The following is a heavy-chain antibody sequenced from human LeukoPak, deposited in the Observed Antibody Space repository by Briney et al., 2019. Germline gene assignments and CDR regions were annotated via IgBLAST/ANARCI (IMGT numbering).Heavy chain of an antibody. Sequence: SETLSLTCAVSGGSISSNSYYWGWIRQPPGKGLEWIGSIYYSGSTYYNPSLKRRGTISVDTSKNQFSLTLTSVTAADTAVYYCARDFTTSYYYDSSGYLPPQYYFDYWGQGTLVTVSS. CDR1: GGSISSNSYY. CDR3: ARDFTTSYYYDSSGYLPPQYYFDY. V-gene: IGHV4-39*02. CDR2: IYYSGST. J-gene: IGHJ4*02. D-gene: IGHD3-22*01.